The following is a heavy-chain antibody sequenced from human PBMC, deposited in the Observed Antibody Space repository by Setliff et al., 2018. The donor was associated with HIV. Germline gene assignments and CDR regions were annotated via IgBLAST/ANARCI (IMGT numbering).Heavy chain of an antibody. D-gene: IGHD3-16*01. J-gene: IGHJ3*02. CDR3: AKVFAYGIDGFDI. V-gene: IGHV3-23*03. Sequence: PGGSLRLSCAASGFTFNTYGMNWVRQAPGKGLEWVSVIYVGDTTYYSDSVKGRFTISRDNSRDTLYLQMSSLREEDTAVYYCAKVFAYGIDGFDIWGQGTMVTVSS. CDR2: IYVGDTT. CDR1: GFTFNTYG.